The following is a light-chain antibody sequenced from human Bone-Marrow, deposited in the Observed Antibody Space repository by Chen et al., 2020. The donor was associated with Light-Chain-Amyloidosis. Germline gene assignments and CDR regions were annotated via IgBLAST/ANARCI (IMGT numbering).Light chain of an antibody. CDR3: QSADSSGTYEVI. V-gene: IGLV3-25*03. Sequence: SYELTQPPSVSVSPGQTARITCSGDDLPTKYAYCYQQKPGQAPVLGIHRDNERPSGISERFSGSSSGTTAPSTIIGVQAEDEADYHCQSADSSGTYEVIFGGGTKLTVL. CDR1: DLPTKY. J-gene: IGLJ2*01. CDR2: RDN.